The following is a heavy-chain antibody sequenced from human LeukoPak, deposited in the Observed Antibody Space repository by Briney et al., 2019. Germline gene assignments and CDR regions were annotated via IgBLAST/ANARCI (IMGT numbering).Heavy chain of an antibody. CDR2: ISGSGGST. Sequence: GGSLRLSCAASGFTFSSYAMSWVRQAPGKGLEWVSAISGSGGSTYYADSVKGRFTISRDNSKNTLYLQMNSPRAEDTAVYYCAKDHYYDSSGYWRRPFDYWGQGTLVTVSS. V-gene: IGHV3-23*01. D-gene: IGHD3-22*01. J-gene: IGHJ4*02. CDR1: GFTFSSYA. CDR3: AKDHYYDSSGYWRRPFDY.